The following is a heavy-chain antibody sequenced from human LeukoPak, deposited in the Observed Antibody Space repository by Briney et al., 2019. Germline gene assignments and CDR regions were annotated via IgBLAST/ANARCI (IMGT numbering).Heavy chain of an antibody. Sequence: PSETLSLTCTVSGGSISGYYWSWIRQPPGKGLEWIGYIHYSGSTNYNPSLKSRVIISVDTSKNQFSLNLSSVTAADTAVYYCARGLWFGEFYYFDSWGQGTLVTVSS. V-gene: IGHV4-59*01. D-gene: IGHD3-10*01. CDR1: GGSISGYY. CDR2: IHYSGST. J-gene: IGHJ4*02. CDR3: ARGLWFGEFYYFDS.